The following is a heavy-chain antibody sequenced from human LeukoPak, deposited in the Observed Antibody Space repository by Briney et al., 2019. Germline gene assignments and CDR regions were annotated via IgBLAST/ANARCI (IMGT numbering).Heavy chain of an antibody. CDR1: GYNFTSYD. CDR3: ATVEYCSGGSCYSLDY. J-gene: IGHJ4*02. D-gene: IGHD2-15*01. Sequence: ASVKVSCKASGYNFTSYDINWVRQATGQGLEWMGIINPSGGSTSYAQKFQGRVTMTEDTSTDTAYMELSSLRSEDTAVYYCATVEYCSGGSCYSLDYWGQGTLVTVSS. CDR2: INPSGGST. V-gene: IGHV1-46*01.